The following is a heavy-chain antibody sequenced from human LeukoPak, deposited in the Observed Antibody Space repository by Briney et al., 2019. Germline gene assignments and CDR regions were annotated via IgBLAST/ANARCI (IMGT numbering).Heavy chain of an antibody. CDR2: INTNTGNP. CDR1: GYTFTSYA. J-gene: IGHJ4*02. CDR3: ARDLAVTTTVAFDY. V-gene: IGHV7-4-1*02. Sequence: ASVKVSCKASGYTFTSYAMNWVRQAPGQGLEWMGWINTNTGNPTYAQGFTGRFVFSLDTPVSTAYLQISSLKAEDTAVYYCARDLAVTTTVAFDYWGQGTLVTVSS. D-gene: IGHD4-11*01.